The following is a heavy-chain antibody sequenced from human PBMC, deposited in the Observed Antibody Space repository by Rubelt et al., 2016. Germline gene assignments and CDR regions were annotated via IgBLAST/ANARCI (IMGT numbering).Heavy chain of an antibody. V-gene: IGHV3-NL1*01. CDR1: GFTFSRHG. J-gene: IGHJ4*02. Sequence: QLQLVESGGGVVQPGRSLRLSCAASGFTFSRHGMHWVRQAPGKGLEWVSSIGSNSYTYYADSVRGRFTIPRDNSGNALYMQRNSLRAEDRAIYFCEKGGIGEDGLESWGQGTLVTVSS. CDR3: EKGGIGEDGLES. CDR2: IGSNSYT. D-gene: IGHD6-13*01.